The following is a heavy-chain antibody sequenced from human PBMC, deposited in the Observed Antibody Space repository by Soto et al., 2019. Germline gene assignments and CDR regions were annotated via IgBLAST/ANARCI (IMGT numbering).Heavy chain of an antibody. CDR2: ISSSDNHV. CDR3: ARTGGSTYPKHAFDI. CDR1: GFTFSRHD. J-gene: IGHJ3*02. V-gene: IGHV3-21*01. Sequence: GGSLRLSCAASGFTFSRHDMNWVRQAPGKGLEWVSFISSSDNHVYYADSVKGRFTISRDNAQNSLFLQMNSLRAEDKGVYYCARTGGSTYPKHAFDIWGQGTVVTVSS. D-gene: IGHD2-15*01.